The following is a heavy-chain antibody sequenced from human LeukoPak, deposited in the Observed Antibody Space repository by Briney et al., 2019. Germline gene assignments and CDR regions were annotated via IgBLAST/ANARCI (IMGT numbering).Heavy chain of an antibody. CDR1: GFTVSSNY. D-gene: IGHD7-27*01. CDR3: ARLWGSIWAFDI. CDR2: IYSGGST. Sequence: PGGSLRLSCAASGFTVSSNYMSWVRQAPGKGLEWVSVIYSGGSTHYADSVKGRFTIFRDNSKNTLYPQMSSLRAEDTALYYCARLWGSIWAFDIWGQGTMVTVSS. J-gene: IGHJ3*02. V-gene: IGHV3-66*04.